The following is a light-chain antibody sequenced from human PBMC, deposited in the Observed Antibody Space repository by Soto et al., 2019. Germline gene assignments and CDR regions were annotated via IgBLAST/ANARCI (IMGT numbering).Light chain of an antibody. CDR2: GVS. V-gene: IGKV3-20*01. CDR3: QQYGTSPFA. Sequence: EIVLTQSPGTLSLSTGERATLSCRASQSVSSSSLAWYQHKPGQAPRLLIFGVSTRATGIPDRFSGSGSGTDFTLTISRLEPEDFAVYYCQQYGTSPFAFGPRTKVAIK. J-gene: IGKJ3*01. CDR1: QSVSSSS.